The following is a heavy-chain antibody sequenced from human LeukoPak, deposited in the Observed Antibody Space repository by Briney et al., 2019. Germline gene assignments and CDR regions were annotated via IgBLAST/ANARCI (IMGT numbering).Heavy chain of an antibody. V-gene: IGHV4-34*01. J-gene: IGHJ6*03. CDR3: ARGRYCSSTSCYRGALYYYYYMDV. Sequence: SETLSLTCAVYGGSFSGYYWSWIRQPPGKGLEWIGEINHSGSTNYNPSLKSRVTISVDTSKNQFSLKLSSVTAADTAVYYCARGRYCSSTSCYRGALYYYYYMDVWGKGTTVTVSS. D-gene: IGHD2-2*02. CDR2: INHSGST. CDR1: GGSFSGYY.